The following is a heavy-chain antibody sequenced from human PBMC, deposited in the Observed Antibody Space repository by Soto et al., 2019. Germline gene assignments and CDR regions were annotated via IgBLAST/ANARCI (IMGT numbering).Heavy chain of an antibody. Sequence: GFLRLSCEPSGLSLRSYAMNWVRQAPGKGLEWVSSITNSGSFVYYADSVKGRFTISRDNANDSLFLQLNRLRAEDTAIYFCAREDYSSSKAFDIWGQGTTVTVSS. V-gene: IGHV3-21*01. CDR3: AREDYSSSKAFDI. CDR2: ITNSGSFV. CDR1: GLSLRSYA. J-gene: IGHJ3*02. D-gene: IGHD6-6*01.